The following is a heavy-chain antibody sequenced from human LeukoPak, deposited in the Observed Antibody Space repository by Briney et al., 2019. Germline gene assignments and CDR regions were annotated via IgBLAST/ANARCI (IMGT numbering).Heavy chain of an antibody. CDR1: GYTLTELS. J-gene: IGHJ4*02. CDR3: ATAAELLGDYFDY. V-gene: IGHV1-24*01. CDR2: FDPEDGET. D-gene: IGHD1-26*01. Sequence: ASVRVSCKVSGYTLTELSMHWVRQAPGKGLEWMGGFDPEDGETIYAQKFQGRVTMTEDTSTDTAYMELSSLRSEDTAVYYCATAAELLGDYFDYWGQGTLVTVSS.